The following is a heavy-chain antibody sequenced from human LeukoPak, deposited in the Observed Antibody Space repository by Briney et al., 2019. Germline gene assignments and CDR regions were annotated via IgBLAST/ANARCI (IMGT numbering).Heavy chain of an antibody. CDR3: ASIAAAADNWFDP. J-gene: IGHJ5*02. CDR1: GYTFTSYG. V-gene: IGHV1-18*01. CDR2: ISAYNGNT. D-gene: IGHD6-13*01. Sequence: GASVKVSCKASGYTFTSYGISWVRQAPGQGLEWMGWISAYNGNTNYAQELQGRVTMTTDTSTSTAYMELRSLRSDDTAVYYCASIAAAADNWFDPWGQGTLVTVSS.